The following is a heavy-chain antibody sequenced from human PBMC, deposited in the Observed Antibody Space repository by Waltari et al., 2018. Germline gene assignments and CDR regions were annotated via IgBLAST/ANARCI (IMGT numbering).Heavy chain of an antibody. V-gene: IGHV3-30-3*01. CDR3: ARSVVARNDAFDI. Sequence: QVQLVESGGGVVQPGRSLRLSCAASGFTFSSYAMHWVRQAPGKGLEWVAVISYDGSNKYYADSVKGRFTISRDNSKNTLYLQMNSLRAEDTAVYYCARSVVARNDAFDIWGQGTMVTVSS. CDR1: GFTFSSYA. CDR2: ISYDGSNK. J-gene: IGHJ3*02. D-gene: IGHD2-15*01.